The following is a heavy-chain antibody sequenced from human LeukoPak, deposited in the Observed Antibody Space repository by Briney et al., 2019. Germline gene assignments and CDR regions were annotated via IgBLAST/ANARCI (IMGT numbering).Heavy chain of an antibody. Sequence: GGSLRLSCAASGFPFSSYWMSWVRQAPGKGLEWVANIKQDGSDRYYVDSVKGRFTISRDNAKNSLYLQLNSLRADDAAVYYCARLTGTTGFDYWGQGTLVTVSS. J-gene: IGHJ4*02. V-gene: IGHV3-7*01. CDR3: ARLTGTTGFDY. CDR2: IKQDGSDR. D-gene: IGHD1-1*01. CDR1: GFPFSSYW.